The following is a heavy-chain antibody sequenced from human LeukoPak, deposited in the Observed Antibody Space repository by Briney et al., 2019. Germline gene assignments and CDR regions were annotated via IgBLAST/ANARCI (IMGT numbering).Heavy chain of an antibody. D-gene: IGHD2-2*01. CDR2: MYYSGST. CDR3: ASVYCRSTSCWFDY. Sequence: SETLSLTCGVSGYSIRTGYYWGWVRQPPGKGLEWIGSMYYSGSTYYNPSLKSRVTISVDTSKNQFPLKLSSVTAADTAVYYCASVYCRSTSCWFDYWGQGTLVTVSS. CDR1: GYSIRTGYY. V-gene: IGHV4-38-2*01. J-gene: IGHJ4*02.